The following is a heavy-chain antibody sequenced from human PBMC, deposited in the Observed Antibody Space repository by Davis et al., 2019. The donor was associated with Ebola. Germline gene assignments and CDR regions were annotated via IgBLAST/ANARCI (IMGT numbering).Heavy chain of an antibody. CDR2: VNPYSGHT. V-gene: IGHV1-8*01. CDR3: ARTLEYSSSPFDY. CDR1: GYIFSNYD. D-gene: IGHD6-6*01. J-gene: IGHJ4*02. Sequence: ASVKVSCKASGYIFSNYDINWVRQASGQGLEWMGWVNPYSGHTGYVEKFKGRVTMTGDPSISTAYMELSRLRSDDTAVYYCARTLEYSSSPFDYWGQGTLVTVSS.